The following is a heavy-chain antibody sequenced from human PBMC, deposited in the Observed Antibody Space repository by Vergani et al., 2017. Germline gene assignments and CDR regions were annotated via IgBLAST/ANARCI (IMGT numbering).Heavy chain of an antibody. V-gene: IGHV3-21*01. CDR2: ISSSSSYI. J-gene: IGHJ4*02. CDR1: GFTFSSYS. D-gene: IGHD1-1*01. Sequence: EVQLLESGGGLVQPWGSLRLSCAASGFTFSSYSMNWVRQAPGKGLEWVSSISSSSSYIYYADSVKGRFTISRDNAKNSLYLQMNSLRAEDTAVYYCARTDPRYMMCDYWGQGTLVTVSS. CDR3: ARTDPRYMMCDY.